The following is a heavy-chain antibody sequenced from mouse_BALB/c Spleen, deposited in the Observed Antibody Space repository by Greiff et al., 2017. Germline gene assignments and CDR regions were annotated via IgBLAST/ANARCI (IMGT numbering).Heavy chain of an antibody. CDR1: GDSITSGY. J-gene: IGHJ2*01. CDR3: ARARYGNYYFDY. CDR2: ISYSGST. Sequence: EVQLQQSGPSLVKPSQTLSLTCSVTGDSITSGYWNWIRKFPGNKLESMGYISYSGSTYYNPSLKSRISITRDTSKNQYYLQLNSVTTEDTATYYCARARYGNYYFDYWGQGTTLTVSS. V-gene: IGHV3-8*02. D-gene: IGHD2-10*02.